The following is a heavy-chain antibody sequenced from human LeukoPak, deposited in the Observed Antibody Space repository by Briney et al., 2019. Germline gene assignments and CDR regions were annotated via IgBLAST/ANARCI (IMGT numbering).Heavy chain of an antibody. D-gene: IGHD3-3*01. J-gene: IGHJ4*02. CDR3: AKDQDFWSGWFDY. CDR2: ISGSGGST. CDR1: GFTFSSYA. Sequence: GRSLRLSCAASGFTFSSYAMSWVRQAPGKGLEWVSAISGSGGSTYYADSVKGRFTISRDNSKNTLYLQMNSLRAEDTAVYYCAKDQDFWSGWFDYWGQGTLVTVSS. V-gene: IGHV3-23*01.